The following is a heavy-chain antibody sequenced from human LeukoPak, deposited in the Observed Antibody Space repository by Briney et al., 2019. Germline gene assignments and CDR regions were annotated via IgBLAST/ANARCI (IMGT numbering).Heavy chain of an antibody. CDR1: GGTFSSYS. D-gene: IGHD3-10*01. V-gene: IGHV1-69*06. CDR2: IIPIAVTA. J-gene: IGHJ4*02. Sequence: SVKVSCKASGGTFSSYSISWVRQAPGQGLEWMGGIIPIAVTANYAQKFQGRVTITADKSTSTAYMELSSLRSEDTAVYYCARRQEGYGSGSYSFDYWGQGTLVTVSS. CDR3: ARRQEGYGSGSYSFDY.